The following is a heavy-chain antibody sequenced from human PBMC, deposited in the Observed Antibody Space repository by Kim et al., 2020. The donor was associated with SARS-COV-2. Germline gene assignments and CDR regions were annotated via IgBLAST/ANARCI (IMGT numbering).Heavy chain of an antibody. CDR3: ARKGRGFYDFDY. J-gene: IGHJ4*02. CDR1: GGSISDYY. V-gene: IGHV4-59*08. CDR2: IYHSGSN. Sequence: SETLSLTCTVSGGSISDYYWSWIRQSPGKGLEWIGFIYHSGSNTYNPSLRSRVTKSLDTSTNQFSLKLSSGTAADTAVYHCARKGRGFYDFDYWGQGSLVTVSS. D-gene: IGHD3-10*01.